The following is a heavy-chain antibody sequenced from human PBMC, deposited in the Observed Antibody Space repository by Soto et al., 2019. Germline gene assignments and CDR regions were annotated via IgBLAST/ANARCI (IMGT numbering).Heavy chain of an antibody. CDR2: MNPNSGNT. J-gene: IGHJ6*02. V-gene: IGHV1-8*01. CDR1: GYTFTSYD. D-gene: IGHD3-9*01. CDR3: ARVVIAGYFDWLPRGNYYYGMDV. Sequence: VKVSCKASGYTFTSYDINWVRQATGQGLEWMGWMNPNSGNTGYAQKFQGRVTMTRNTSISTAYMELSSLRSEDTAVYYCARVVIAGYFDWLPRGNYYYGMDVWGQGTTVTVSS.